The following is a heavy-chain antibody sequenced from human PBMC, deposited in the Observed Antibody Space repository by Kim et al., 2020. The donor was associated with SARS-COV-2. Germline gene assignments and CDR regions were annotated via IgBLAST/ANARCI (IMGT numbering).Heavy chain of an antibody. J-gene: IGHJ4*02. CDR3: ARGPHTAMVTDYFDY. Sequence: DSRSGRFTISRDNDKNTLYLQMNGQRPEDTAVYYCARGPHTAMVTDYFDYWGQGTLVTVSS. V-gene: IGHV3-74*01. D-gene: IGHD5-18*01.